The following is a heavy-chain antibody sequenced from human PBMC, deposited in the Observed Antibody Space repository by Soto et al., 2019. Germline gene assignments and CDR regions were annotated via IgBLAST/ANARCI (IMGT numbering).Heavy chain of an antibody. CDR1: GGSFSGYY. CDR2: INHSGST. Sequence: PSETLSLTCAVYGGSFSGYYWSWIRQPPGKGLEWIGEINHSGSTNYNPSLKSRVTISVDTSKNQFSLKLSSVTAADTAVYYCARKGGHKYSYYYFDYWGQGTLVTVSS. J-gene: IGHJ4*02. CDR3: ARKGGHKYSYYYFDY. V-gene: IGHV4-34*01. D-gene: IGHD5-18*01.